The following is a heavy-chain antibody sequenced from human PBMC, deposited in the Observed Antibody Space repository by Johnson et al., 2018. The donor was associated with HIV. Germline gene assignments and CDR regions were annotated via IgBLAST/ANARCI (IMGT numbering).Heavy chain of an antibody. CDR3: ARAGGTPFNFWSGYNREGDAFDV. D-gene: IGHD3-3*01. Sequence: QVQLVESGGGLVQPGGSLRLSCAASGFTVSSNYMIWVRQAPGKGLEWVAVISYDGSNQYYADSVKGRFTISRDNASQSLYLQMNSLRVEATAVYYCARAGGTPFNFWSGYNREGDAFDVWGQGTMVTVSS. J-gene: IGHJ3*01. V-gene: IGHV3-30-3*01. CDR1: GFTVSSNY. CDR2: ISYDGSNQ.